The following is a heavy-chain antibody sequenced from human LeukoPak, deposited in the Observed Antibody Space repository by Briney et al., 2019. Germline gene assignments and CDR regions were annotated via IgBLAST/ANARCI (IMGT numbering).Heavy chain of an antibody. J-gene: IGHJ4*02. CDR3: AKRGPHSYDSSGGFDY. V-gene: IGHV1-8*01. CDR2: MNPNSGHT. CDR1: GYTFTSYD. D-gene: IGHD3-22*01. Sequence: ASVKVSCKASGYTFTSYDINWVRQATGQGLEWMGWMNPNSGHTGYAQKFQGRVTMTRNTSITTAYMELSSLRSEDTAVYYCAKRGPHSYDSSGGFDYWGQGTLVTVSS.